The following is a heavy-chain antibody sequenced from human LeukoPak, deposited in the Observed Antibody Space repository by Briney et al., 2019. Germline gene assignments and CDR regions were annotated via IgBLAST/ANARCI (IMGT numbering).Heavy chain of an antibody. CDR3: ARDPEGATDFDY. V-gene: IGHV1-18*01. CDR1: GYTFTTYG. Sequence: ASVKVSCKASGYTFTTYGISWVRQAPGQGLEWMGWISTYNGDTNYAQKFHDRVTMTTDISTSTAYMELRSLRSDDTALYYCARDPEGATDFDYWGQGTLVTVSS. CDR2: ISTYNGDT. D-gene: IGHD1-26*01. J-gene: IGHJ4*02.